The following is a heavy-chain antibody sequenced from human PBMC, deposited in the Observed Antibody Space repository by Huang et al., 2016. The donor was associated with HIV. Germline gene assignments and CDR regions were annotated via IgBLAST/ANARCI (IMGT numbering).Heavy chain of an antibody. CDR1: GFTFGSFG. CDR3: AKDEKQFCTGGSCHSSNIDS. CDR2: MRYAGSKT. D-gene: IGHD2-8*02. J-gene: IGHJ4*02. V-gene: IGHV3-30*02. Sequence: QVQLVESGGGAVQPGGSLRLSCTATGFTFGSFGMHWVRQRPGQGMAWLTFMRYAGSKTTYTDSVKGRFTISRDNSDNTLFLQMNTLTSDDTALYYCAKDEKQFCTGGSCHSSNIDSWGQGTLVTVSS.